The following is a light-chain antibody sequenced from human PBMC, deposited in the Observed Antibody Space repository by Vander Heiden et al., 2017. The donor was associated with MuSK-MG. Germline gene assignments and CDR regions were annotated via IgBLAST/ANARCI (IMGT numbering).Light chain of an antibody. CDR3: QQEYSTPLT. CDR1: QSVLYSSNNKNY. J-gene: IGKJ3*01. V-gene: IGKV4-1*01. CDR2: GAS. Sequence: FVLTQSPPSLAVSLGERATINCKSSQSVLYSSNNKNYLAWYQQKPGQPPKLLIYGASTREAGVPDRFSGSGSGTDFTLTISSLQAEDVAVYYCQQEYSTPLTFGHGTKVDIK.